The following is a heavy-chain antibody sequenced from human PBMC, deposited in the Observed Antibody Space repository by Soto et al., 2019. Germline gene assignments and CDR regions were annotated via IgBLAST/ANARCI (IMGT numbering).Heavy chain of an antibody. V-gene: IGHV1-69*02. CDR2: IIPMLPVT. CDR3: SIGSWSAETFDV. J-gene: IGHJ3*01. CDR1: GGTFNTYT. Sequence: QVHLIQSGAEVKKPGSSVKVSCKAAGGTFNTYTLFWVRQAPGHGLEWMGRIIPMLPVTNSAQKFQGRLTLTAHKSTGTAFIELTSLTCDDTAVYYCSIGSWSAETFDVWGQGTMVTVSS. D-gene: IGHD2-2*01.